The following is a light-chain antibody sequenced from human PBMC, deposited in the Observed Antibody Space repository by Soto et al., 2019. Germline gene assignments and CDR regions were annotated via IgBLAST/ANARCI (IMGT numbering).Light chain of an antibody. CDR1: SSDVANYKY. Sequence: QYALTQPRSVSGSPGQSVTISCSGTSSDVANYKYVSWYQQHPGKAPKVVIYDVNKRPSGVPVRFSGSKSDNTASLTISGLQAEDEAEYYCCSYAGSFSLLFGGGTKLTVL. CDR2: DVN. J-gene: IGLJ3*02. V-gene: IGLV2-11*01. CDR3: CSYAGSFSLL.